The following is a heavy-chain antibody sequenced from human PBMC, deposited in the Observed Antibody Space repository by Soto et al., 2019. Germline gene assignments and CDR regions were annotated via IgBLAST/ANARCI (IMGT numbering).Heavy chain of an antibody. J-gene: IGHJ3*02. CDR2: IYYSGST. V-gene: IGHV4-31*03. Sequence: QVQLQESGPGLVKPSQTLSLTCTVSGGSISSGGYYWSWIRQHPGKGLEWIGYIYYSGSTYYNPSLKSRVTISVDTSKNQFSLKLSSVTAADTAVYYCVRSDDSSGWTTAFDIWGQGTMVTVSS. D-gene: IGHD6-19*01. CDR1: GGSISSGGYY. CDR3: VRSDDSSGWTTAFDI.